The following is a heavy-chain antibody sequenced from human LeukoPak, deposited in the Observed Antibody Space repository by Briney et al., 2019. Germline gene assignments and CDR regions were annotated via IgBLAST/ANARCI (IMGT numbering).Heavy chain of an antibody. Sequence: SETLSLTCAVYGGSFSGYYWSWIRQPPGKGLEWIGEINHSGSTNYNPSLKSRVTISVDTSKNQFSLKLSSVTAADTAVYYCAREADCGGDCYSSAFDTWGQGTMVTVSS. J-gene: IGHJ3*02. V-gene: IGHV4-34*01. D-gene: IGHD2-21*02. CDR3: AREADCGGDCYSSAFDT. CDR2: INHSGST. CDR1: GGSFSGYY.